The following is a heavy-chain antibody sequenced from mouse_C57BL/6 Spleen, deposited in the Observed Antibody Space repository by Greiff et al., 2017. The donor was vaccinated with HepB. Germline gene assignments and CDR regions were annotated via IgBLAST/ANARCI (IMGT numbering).Heavy chain of an antibody. CDR1: GFTFSDYY. J-gene: IGHJ3*01. CDR2: INYDGSST. V-gene: IGHV5-16*01. CDR3: ARVNWDEGFFAY. Sequence: EVKLVESEGGLVQPGSSMKLSCTASGFTFSDYYMAWVRQVPEKGLEWVANINYDGSSTYYLDPLKSRFIISRDNAKNILYLQMSSLKSEDTATYYCARVNWDEGFFAYWGQGTLVTVSA. D-gene: IGHD4-1*01.